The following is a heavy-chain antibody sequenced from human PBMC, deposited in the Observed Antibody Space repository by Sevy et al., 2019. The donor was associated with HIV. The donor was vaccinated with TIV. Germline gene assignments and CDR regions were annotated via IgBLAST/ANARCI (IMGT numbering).Heavy chain of an antibody. CDR3: VKGMDSAGKYVNFDS. J-gene: IGHJ4*02. Sequence: GGSLRLSFAVSGLMFDAYAMHWVRQSPGKGLEWVSSISWNGENMGYADFVKGRFTISRDNAKKSLYLQMNGLRVEDTALFYCVKGMDSAGKYVNFDSWGQGTLVTVSS. V-gene: IGHV3-9*01. CDR1: GLMFDAYA. D-gene: IGHD3-22*01. CDR2: ISWNGENM.